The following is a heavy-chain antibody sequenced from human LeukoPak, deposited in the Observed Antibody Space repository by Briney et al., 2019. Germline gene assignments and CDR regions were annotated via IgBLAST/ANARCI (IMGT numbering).Heavy chain of an antibody. CDR2: IYTSGST. CDR1: GGSISSYY. J-gene: IGHJ6*03. V-gene: IGHV4-4*07. D-gene: IGHD1-26*01. Sequence: SETLSLTCIVSGGSISSYYWSWIRQPAGKGLEWIGRIYTSGSTNYNPSLKSRVTMSVDTSKNQFSLKLSSVTAADTAVYYCARVGGGSYYYYYYMDVWGKGTTVTISS. CDR3: ARVGGGSYYYYYYMDV.